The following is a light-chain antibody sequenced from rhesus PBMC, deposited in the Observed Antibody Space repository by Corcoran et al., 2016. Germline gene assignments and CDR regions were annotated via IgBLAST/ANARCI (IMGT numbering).Light chain of an antibody. CDR3: QQYYSSPRT. CDR2: WAS. Sequence: IVMTQSPDSLAVSLGERVTINCKSSQSLLYSSNNKNYLAWYQQKPGKAPKRLIYWASTRESVVPNRFSGSGSGTDFTLPIRGLQAEDVAVYYCQQYYSSPRTFGPGTKLDIK. J-gene: IGKJ3*01. V-gene: IGKV4-1*01. CDR1: QSLLYSSNNKNY.